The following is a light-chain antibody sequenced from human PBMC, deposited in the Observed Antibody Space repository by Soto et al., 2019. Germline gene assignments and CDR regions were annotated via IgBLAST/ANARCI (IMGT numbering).Light chain of an antibody. Sequence: DIQMTQSPSSLSASVGDRVTITCQASQDISNSLNWYQQKPDKAPKLLIYDVSNLEIGVPSRFSGSGSGTHFTFTISSLQPEDLATYYRQNHDGLPKFGPGTKVDI. CDR2: DVS. CDR1: QDISNS. CDR3: QNHDGLPK. V-gene: IGKV1-33*01. J-gene: IGKJ3*01.